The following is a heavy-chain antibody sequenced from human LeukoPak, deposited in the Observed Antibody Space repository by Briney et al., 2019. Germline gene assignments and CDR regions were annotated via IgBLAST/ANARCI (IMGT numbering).Heavy chain of an antibody. CDR1: GGSISSGDYY. J-gene: IGHJ4*02. D-gene: IGHD2-2*01. CDR2: IYYSGST. CDR3: ARDCSSTSCYVPAY. V-gene: IGHV4-30-4*01. Sequence: SQTLSLTCTVSGGSISSGDYYWSWIRQPPGKGLEWIGYIYYSGSTYYNPSLKSRVTISVDTSKNQFSLKLSSVTAADTAVYYCARDCSSTSCYVPAYWGRGTLVTVSS.